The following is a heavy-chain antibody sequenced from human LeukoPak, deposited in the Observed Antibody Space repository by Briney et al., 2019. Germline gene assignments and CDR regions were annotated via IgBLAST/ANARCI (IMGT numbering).Heavy chain of an antibody. J-gene: IGHJ6*03. Sequence: PSETLSLTCTVSGYSISSGYYWGWIRQPPGKGLEWIGNIYHSGSTFYNPSLKSRVTISVDTSKNQFSLKLSSVTAADTAVYYCASEGIRDYYYYIMDVWGKGTTVTISS. CDR2: IYHSGST. V-gene: IGHV4-38-2*02. CDR1: GYSISSGYY. D-gene: IGHD1-14*01. CDR3: ASEGIRDYYYYIMDV.